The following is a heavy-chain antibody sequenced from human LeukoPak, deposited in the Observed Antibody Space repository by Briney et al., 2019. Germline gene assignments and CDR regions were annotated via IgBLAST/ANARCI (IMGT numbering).Heavy chain of an antibody. Sequence: ASVKVSCKASGYTFTGYYMHWVRQAPGQGLEWMGWMNPNSGNTGYAQKFQGRVTITRNTSISTAYMELSSLRSEDTAVYYCARGGTALIAVAGDYWGQGTLVTVSS. CDR2: MNPNSGNT. CDR3: ARGGTALIAVAGDY. D-gene: IGHD6-19*01. J-gene: IGHJ4*02. CDR1: GYTFTGYY. V-gene: IGHV1-8*03.